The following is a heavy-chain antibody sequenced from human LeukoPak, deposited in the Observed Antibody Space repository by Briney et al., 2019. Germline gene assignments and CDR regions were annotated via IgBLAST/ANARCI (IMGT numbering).Heavy chain of an antibody. CDR1: GFTFSSYA. J-gene: IGHJ6*02. CDR2: ISGSGGST. D-gene: IGHD3-10*01. Sequence: GGSLRLSCAASGFTFSSYAMSWVRQAPGKGLEWVSAISGSGGSTYYADSVKGRSTISRDNSKNTLYLQMNSLRAEDTAVYYCAKDDYGSGSYYMHYYYYGMDVWGQGTTVTVSS. CDR3: AKDDYGSGSYYMHYYYYGMDV. V-gene: IGHV3-23*01.